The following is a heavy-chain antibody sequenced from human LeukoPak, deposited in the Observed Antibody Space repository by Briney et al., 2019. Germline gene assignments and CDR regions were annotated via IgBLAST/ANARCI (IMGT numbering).Heavy chain of an antibody. CDR2: INSDGRGT. CDR1: DFTFSSYW. V-gene: IGHV3-74*01. CDR3: ARDWYTSADY. J-gene: IGHJ4*02. Sequence: PGGYLRLYCAIPDFTFSSYWMHWLRQAPGNGLTWVSRINSDGRGTSHADSVKGRFTISRDNAKNTLYLQMNSLRAEDTAVYYCARDWYTSADYWGQGTLVTVSS. D-gene: IGHD6-19*01.